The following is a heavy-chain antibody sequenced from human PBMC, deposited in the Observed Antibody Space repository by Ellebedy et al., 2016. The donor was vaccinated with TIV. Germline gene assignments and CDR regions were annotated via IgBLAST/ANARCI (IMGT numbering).Heavy chain of an antibody. CDR2: LWFDGDHR. CDR1: GFTFSSYG. D-gene: IGHD2-21*02. CDR3: AREFDDYFFDY. J-gene: IGHJ4*02. V-gene: IGHV3-33*08. Sequence: GESLKISCAASGFTFSSYGMHWFRQAPGKGLEWVAGLWFDGDHRYYVDSVKGRFTISRDNSKNTLYLQLNSLRAEDTAVYYCAREFDDYFFDYWGRGTLVAVSS.